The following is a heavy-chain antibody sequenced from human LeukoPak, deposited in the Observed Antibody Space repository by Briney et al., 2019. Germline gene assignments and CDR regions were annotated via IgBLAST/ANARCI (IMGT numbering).Heavy chain of an antibody. CDR3: ATDSGAY. CDR2: INPKSGGT. Sequence: ASVKVSCKASGYTFTSYDINWVRQATGQGLEWMGWINPKSGGTNYAQKFQGRVTMTRDTSISTAYMDLSSLTFDDTAVYYCATDSGAYWGQGTLVTVSS. V-gene: IGHV1-2*02. CDR1: GYTFTSYD. D-gene: IGHD3-10*01. J-gene: IGHJ4*02.